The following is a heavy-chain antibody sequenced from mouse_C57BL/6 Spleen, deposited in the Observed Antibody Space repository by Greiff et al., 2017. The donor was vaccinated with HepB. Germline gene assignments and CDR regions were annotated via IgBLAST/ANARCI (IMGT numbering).Heavy chain of an antibody. Sequence: QVHVKQSGAELVRPGASVKLSCKASGYTFTDYYINWVKQRPGQGLEWIARIYPGSGNTYYNEKFKGKATLTAEKSSSTAYMQLSSLTSEDSAVSVWASGGTEAEANAVDYWGQGTSVTVSS. CDR2: IYPGSGNT. V-gene: IGHV1-76*01. CDR1: GYTFTDYY. D-gene: IGHD3-3*01. CDR3: ASGGTEAEANAVDY. J-gene: IGHJ4*01.